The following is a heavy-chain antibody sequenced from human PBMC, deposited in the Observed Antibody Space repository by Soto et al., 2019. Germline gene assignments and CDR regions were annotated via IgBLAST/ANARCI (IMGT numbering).Heavy chain of an antibody. V-gene: IGHV4-28*03. Sequence: PSETLSLTCAVSGYSISSSNWRGWIRQPPGKGLEWIGYIYYSGTTYYNPSLKSRVTMSVDTSKNQFSLKLTSVTAVDTAVYYCARARATIAAAAIFDCWGQGTLVTVS. CDR1: GYSISSSNW. CDR3: ARARATIAAAAIFDC. J-gene: IGHJ4*02. CDR2: IYYSGTT. D-gene: IGHD6-13*01.